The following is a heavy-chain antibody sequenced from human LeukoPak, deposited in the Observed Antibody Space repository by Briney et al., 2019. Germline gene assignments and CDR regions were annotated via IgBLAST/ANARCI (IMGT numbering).Heavy chain of an antibody. J-gene: IGHJ4*02. V-gene: IGHV3-7*01. D-gene: IGHD5-12*01. Sequence: GGSLRLSCAASGFTFSSYWMSWVRQAPGKGLEWVANIKQDGSEKYYVDSVKGRFTISRDNAKNSLYLQMNSLRAEDTAVYYYATQDGGYGSYYFDYWGQGTLVTVSS. CDR3: ATQDGGYGSYYFDY. CDR2: IKQDGSEK. CDR1: GFTFSSYW.